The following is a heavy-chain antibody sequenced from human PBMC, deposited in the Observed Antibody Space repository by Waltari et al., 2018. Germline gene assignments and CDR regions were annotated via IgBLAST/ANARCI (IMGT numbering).Heavy chain of an antibody. V-gene: IGHV3-7*01. D-gene: IGHD1-1*01. CDR1: GFTFSSYW. CDR2: INQDGTEK. Sequence: EVQLVESGGGLVQPGGSLRLSCAVSGFTFSSYWMSWVLQAPGKGLEWLANINQDGTEKYYVDSVRGRFTISRDNAKNSLNLQMNSLRGEDTAVYYCVRDAGGLEDYFDYWGQGTLVTVSS. J-gene: IGHJ4*02. CDR3: VRDAGGLEDYFDY.